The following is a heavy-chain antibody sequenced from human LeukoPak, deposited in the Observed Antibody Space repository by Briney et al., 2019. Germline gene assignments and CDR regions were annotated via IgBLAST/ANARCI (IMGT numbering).Heavy chain of an antibody. V-gene: IGHV4-59*01. D-gene: IGHD6-19*01. CDR2: MYYSGGT. Sequence: PSETLSLTCNVSGGSISSYYYHWIRQAPGKGLEWIGYMYYSGGTNYSPSLQSRVTISIDTSKGQFSLKLTSVTAADMAVYYCARGLGSGQYSSGWLVYWGQGTLVTVSS. J-gene: IGHJ4*02. CDR3: ARGLGSGQYSSGWLVY. CDR1: GGSISSYY.